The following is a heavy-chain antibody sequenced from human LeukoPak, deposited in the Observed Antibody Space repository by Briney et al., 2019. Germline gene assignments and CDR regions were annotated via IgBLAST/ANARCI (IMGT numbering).Heavy chain of an antibody. CDR3: ATEAGNTAHDY. V-gene: IGHV1-69*04. D-gene: IGHD5-18*01. J-gene: IGHJ4*02. CDR2: IIPIFGIA. Sequence: ASVKVSCKASGDTFSSYAISWVRQAPGQGLEWMGMIIPIFGIANYAQKFQGRVTITAEKSTSTAYMELSSLRPEDTAVYYCATEAGNTAHDYWGQGTLVTVSS. CDR1: GDTFSSYA.